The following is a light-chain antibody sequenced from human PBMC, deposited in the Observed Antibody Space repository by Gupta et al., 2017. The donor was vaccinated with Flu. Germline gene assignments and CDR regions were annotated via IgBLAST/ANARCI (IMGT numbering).Light chain of an antibody. V-gene: IGKV3-20*01. CDR2: GAS. CDR3: LQDASSPET. J-gene: IGKJ1*01. Sequence: EIVLTQSPGTLSLSPGERATLSCRASQSVSSSYLAWYQQKPGQAPRLLIYGASSRATGIPDRFSGSGSGTDFTLTISRLEPEDFAVYYCLQDASSPETFGQGTKVEIK. CDR1: QSVSSSY.